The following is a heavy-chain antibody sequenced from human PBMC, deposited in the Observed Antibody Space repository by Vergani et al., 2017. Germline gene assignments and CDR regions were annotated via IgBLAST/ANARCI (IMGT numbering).Heavy chain of an antibody. Sequence: EVQLVESGGGLVQPGGSLRLSCAASGFPFSSYDMHWVRQATGKGLEWGSAIGTAGDPYYPGSVKGRFTISRENAKNSLYLQMNSLRAEDTAVYYCARDSLYGDYTPIYFDYWGQGTLVTVSS. V-gene: IGHV3-13*05. CDR1: GFPFSSYD. J-gene: IGHJ4*02. CDR3: ARDSLYGDYTPIYFDY. CDR2: IGTAGDP. D-gene: IGHD4-17*01.